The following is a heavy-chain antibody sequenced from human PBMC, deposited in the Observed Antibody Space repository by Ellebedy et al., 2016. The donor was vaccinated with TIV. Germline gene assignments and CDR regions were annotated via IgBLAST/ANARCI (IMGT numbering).Heavy chain of an antibody. CDR1: GFPVSSIY. CDR3: ARDLTAAGTFDY. CDR2: IFSGGST. J-gene: IGHJ4*02. V-gene: IGHV3-66*01. Sequence: GESLKISCAASGFPVSSIYVNWVRQAPGKGLEWVSVIFSGGSTYYADSVKGRFTISRDNSKNTLYLQMNSLRVEDTAVYYCARDLTAAGTFDYWGQGTLVTVSS. D-gene: IGHD6-13*01.